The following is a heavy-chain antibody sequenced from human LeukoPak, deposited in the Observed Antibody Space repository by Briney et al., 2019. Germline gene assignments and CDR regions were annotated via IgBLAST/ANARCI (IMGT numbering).Heavy chain of an antibody. V-gene: IGHV3-11*04. Sequence: GGSLRLSCAASKFTFSDSYVGWIRQAPGKGLEWVSYISSSGTSMYYADSVKGRLTISRDNAKNSLYLQMSSLRAEDTAVYYCARGPSSSSWYGDLWYWGQGTLVTVSS. J-gene: IGHJ4*02. CDR3: ARGPSSSSWYGDLWY. CDR1: KFTFSDSY. D-gene: IGHD6-13*01. CDR2: ISSSGTSM.